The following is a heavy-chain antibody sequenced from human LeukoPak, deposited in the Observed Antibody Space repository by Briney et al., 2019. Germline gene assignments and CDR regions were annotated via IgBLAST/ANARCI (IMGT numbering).Heavy chain of an antibody. V-gene: IGHV1-69*01. D-gene: IGHD1-26*01. CDR2: IIPIFGTA. CDR3: ATALKWELRYFDY. J-gene: IGHJ4*02. CDR1: GGTFSSYA. Sequence: SVKVSCKASGGTFSSYAISWVRQAPGQGLEWMGGIIPIFGTANYAQKFQGRVTITADESTSTAYMELSSLRSEDTDVYYCATALKWELRYFDYWGQGTLVTVSS.